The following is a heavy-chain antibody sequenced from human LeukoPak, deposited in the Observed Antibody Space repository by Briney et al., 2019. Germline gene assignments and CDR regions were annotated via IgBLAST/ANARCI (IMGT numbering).Heavy chain of an antibody. Sequence: GGSLRLSCAASGFIFSTYWMSWVRQAPGKGLEWVANIKQDGSEKYYVDSVKGRFTISRDNARNSLYLQMNSLRAEDTAVYYCARDRLRFLEWLHAFDIWGQGTMVTVSS. CDR1: GFIFSTYW. CDR3: ARDRLRFLEWLHAFDI. V-gene: IGHV3-7*01. D-gene: IGHD3-3*01. J-gene: IGHJ3*02. CDR2: IKQDGSEK.